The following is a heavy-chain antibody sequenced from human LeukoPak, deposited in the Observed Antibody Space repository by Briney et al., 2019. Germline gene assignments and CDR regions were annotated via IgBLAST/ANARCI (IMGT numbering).Heavy chain of an antibody. CDR2: IYYSGST. V-gene: IGHV4-4*02. J-gene: IGHJ6*02. Sequence: SETLSLTCAVSGGSISSSNWWSWVRQPPGKGLEWIGYIYYSGSTNYNPFLKSRVTISVDTSKNQFSLKLSSVTAADTAVYYCASGAIGYCSSTSCADYYYYGMDVWGQGTTVTVSS. CDR3: ASGAIGYCSSTSCADYYYYGMDV. D-gene: IGHD2-2*01. CDR1: GGSISSSNW.